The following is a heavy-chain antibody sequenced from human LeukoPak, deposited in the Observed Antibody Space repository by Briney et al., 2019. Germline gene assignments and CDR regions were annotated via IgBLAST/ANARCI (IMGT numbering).Heavy chain of an antibody. D-gene: IGHD6-13*01. CDR1: GFTFSSYS. CDR2: ISSTSSYI. CDR3: ARGRGAAGTSYYFDY. Sequence: GGSLRLSCAASGFTFSSYSMNWVRQAPGKGLEWVSSISSTSSYIYYADSVKGRFTISRDNAKNSLYLQMNSLRAEDTAVYYCARGRGAAGTSYYFDYWSQGTLVTVSS. V-gene: IGHV3-21*01. J-gene: IGHJ4*02.